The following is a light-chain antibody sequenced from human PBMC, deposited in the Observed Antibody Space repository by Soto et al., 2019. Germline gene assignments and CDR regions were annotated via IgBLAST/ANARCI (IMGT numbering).Light chain of an antibody. CDR1: QGISSH. CDR3: QQLNSYPYT. Sequence: DLQLTQSPSFLSASVGDRVTITCRASQGISSHLAWYQQKPGKAPKLLIYTASTLQSGVPSRFSGSGSGTEFTLTISSLQPEDFATYYCQQLNSYPYTFGQGTKLEIK. CDR2: TAS. V-gene: IGKV1-9*01. J-gene: IGKJ2*01.